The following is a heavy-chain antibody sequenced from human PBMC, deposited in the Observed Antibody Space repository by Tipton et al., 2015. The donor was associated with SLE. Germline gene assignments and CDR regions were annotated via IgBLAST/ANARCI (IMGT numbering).Heavy chain of an antibody. CDR3: ARHFSGSYSFDY. V-gene: IGHV4-4*07. Sequence: TLSLTCTVFGGFISSYYWRWIRQPAGKGLAWIGEVHSSGSTSYNPSHKSRVSISVDMSKNQVSLKLSSVTAADTALYYCARHFSGSYSFDYWGQGKLVTVSS. J-gene: IGHJ4*02. CDR2: VHSSGST. D-gene: IGHD1-26*01. CDR1: GGFISSYY.